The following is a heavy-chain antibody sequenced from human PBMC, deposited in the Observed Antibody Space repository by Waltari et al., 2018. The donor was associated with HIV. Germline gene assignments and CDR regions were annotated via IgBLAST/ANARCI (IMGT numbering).Heavy chain of an antibody. J-gene: IGHJ6*02. D-gene: IGHD4-17*01. CDR2: ISAYNGNT. CDR3: ARDDPGRTVTTVSDIYYGMDV. CDR1: GYTFPSYG. Sequence: QVQLVQSGAEVKKPGASVKVSCKASGYTFPSYGISWVRPAPGQRLEWMGWISAYNGNTNYAQKLQGRVTMTTDTSTSTAYMELRSLRSDDTAVYYCARDDPGRTVTTVSDIYYGMDVWGQGTTVTVSS. V-gene: IGHV1-18*01.